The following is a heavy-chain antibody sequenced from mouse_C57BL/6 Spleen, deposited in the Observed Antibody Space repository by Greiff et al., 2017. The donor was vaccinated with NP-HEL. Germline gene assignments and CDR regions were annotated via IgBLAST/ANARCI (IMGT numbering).Heavy chain of an antibody. Sequence: VQLQQPGAELVKPGASVKVSCKASGYTFTSYWMHWVKQRPGQGLEWIGRIHPSDSDTNYNQKFKGKATLTVDKSSSTAYMQLSSLTSEDSAVYYCAKPHDYYGSSYDYWGQGTTLTVSS. V-gene: IGHV1-74*01. J-gene: IGHJ2*01. CDR1: GYTFTSYW. CDR2: IHPSDSDT. D-gene: IGHD1-1*01. CDR3: AKPHDYYGSSYDY.